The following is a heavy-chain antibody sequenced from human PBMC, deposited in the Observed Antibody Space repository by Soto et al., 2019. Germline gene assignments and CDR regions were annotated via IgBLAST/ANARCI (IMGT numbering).Heavy chain of an antibody. CDR2: IYHSGST. Sequence: QVQLQESGPGLVKPSGTLSLTCAVAGGSISSSNWWRWVLQPPGKGMEWSGEIYHSGSTNYNPSLKSRVTISVDKSKNQFSLKLSSVTAADTAVYYCARDYMCRGVMRWFDPWGQGTLVTVSS. D-gene: IGHD3-10*01. V-gene: IGHV4-4*02. J-gene: IGHJ5*02. CDR1: GGSISSSNW. CDR3: ARDYMCRGVMRWFDP.